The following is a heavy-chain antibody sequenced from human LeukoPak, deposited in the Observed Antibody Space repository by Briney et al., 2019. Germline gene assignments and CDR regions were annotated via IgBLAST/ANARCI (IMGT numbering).Heavy chain of an antibody. J-gene: IGHJ6*03. V-gene: IGHV4-34*01. D-gene: IGHD2-2*01. CDR3: AREVVPAATGYYYYMDV. CDR1: GGSFSGYY. CDR2: INHSGST. Sequence: SETLSLTCAVYGGSFSGYYWSWIRQPPGKGLEWIGEINHSGSTNYNPSLKSRVTISVDTSKNQFSLKLSSVTAADTAVYYCAREVVPAATGYYYYMDVWGKGTTVTVSS.